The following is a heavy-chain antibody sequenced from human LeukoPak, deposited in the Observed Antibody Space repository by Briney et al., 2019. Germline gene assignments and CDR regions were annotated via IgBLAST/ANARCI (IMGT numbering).Heavy chain of an antibody. D-gene: IGHD2-15*01. J-gene: IGHJ4*02. CDR2: IGTAGDT. CDR1: GFTFSSYD. CDR3: ARAYCSGGSCHPFDY. V-gene: IGHV3-13*01. Sequence: GGSLRLSCAASGFTFSSYDMHWVRQATGKSLEWVSAIGTAGDTYYPGSVKGRFNVSRENAKNSLYLQMNSLRAEDTAVYYCARAYCSGGSCHPFDYWGQGTLVTVSS.